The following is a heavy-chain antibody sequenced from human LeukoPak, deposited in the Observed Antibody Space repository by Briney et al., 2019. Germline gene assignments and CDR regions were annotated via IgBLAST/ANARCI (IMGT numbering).Heavy chain of an antibody. Sequence: SETLSLTCTVSGGSISSYYWSWIRQPPGKGLEWIGYIYYSGSTYYNPSLKSRVTISVDTSKNQFSLKLSSVTAADTAVYYCARKTTPYGMDVWGQGTTVTVSS. CDR3: ARKTTPYGMDV. CDR2: IYYSGST. D-gene: IGHD4-11*01. CDR1: GGSISSYY. V-gene: IGHV4-59*08. J-gene: IGHJ6*02.